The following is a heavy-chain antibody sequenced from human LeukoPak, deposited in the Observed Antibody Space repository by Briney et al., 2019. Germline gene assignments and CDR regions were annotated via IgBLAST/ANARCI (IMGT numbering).Heavy chain of an antibody. D-gene: IGHD1-20*01. CDR2: IYSGGST. Sequence: GRSLRLSCAASGFTVSSNYMSWVRQAPGKGLEWVSVIYSGGSTYYADSVKGRFTISRDNSKNTLYLQMNSLRAEDTAVYYCAREELGHNWSYFDYWGQGTLVTVSS. CDR3: AREELGHNWSYFDY. J-gene: IGHJ4*02. V-gene: IGHV3-53*01. CDR1: GFTVSSNY.